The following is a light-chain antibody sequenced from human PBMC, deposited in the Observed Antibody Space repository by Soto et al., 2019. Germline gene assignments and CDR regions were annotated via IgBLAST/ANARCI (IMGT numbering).Light chain of an antibody. Sequence: EIVMTQSPATLSVSPGERATLSCRASQNISNNLAWYQQKPGQAPRLLIDGASTRATGIPARFSGSGSGTEFTLTISSLQSEDFAVYYCQQYNNWLWTFGQGTKVEIK. CDR1: QNISNN. J-gene: IGKJ1*01. CDR3: QQYNNWLWT. V-gene: IGKV3-15*01. CDR2: GAS.